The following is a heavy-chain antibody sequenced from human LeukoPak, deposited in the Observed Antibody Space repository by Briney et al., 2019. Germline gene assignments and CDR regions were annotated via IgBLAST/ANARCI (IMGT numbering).Heavy chain of an antibody. CDR2: INPNSGGT. J-gene: IGHJ4*02. Sequence: ASVKVSCKASGYTFTGYYMHWVRQAPGQGLEWMGWINPNSGGTNYAQKFQGRVTMTRDTSISTAYMELSRLRSDDTAVYYCARGSGLLPPIAAAGYWGQGTLVTVSS. V-gene: IGHV1-2*02. CDR1: GYTFTGYY. D-gene: IGHD6-13*01. CDR3: ARGSGLLPPIAAAGY.